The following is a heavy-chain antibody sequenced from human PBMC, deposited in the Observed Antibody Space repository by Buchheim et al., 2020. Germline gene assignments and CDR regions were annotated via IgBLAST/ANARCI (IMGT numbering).Heavy chain of an antibody. V-gene: IGHV1-2*04. D-gene: IGHD6-19*01. CDR1: GYTFTGYY. CDR3: ARDLSPQWLAAPEYYFDY. J-gene: IGHJ4*02. Sequence: QVQLVQSGAEVKKPGASVKVSCKASGYTFTGYYMHWVRQAPGQGLEWMGWINPNSGGTNYAQKFQGWVTMTRAKSISTSYMELSRLRSDDTAVYYCARDLSPQWLAAPEYYFDYWGQGTL. CDR2: INPNSGGT.